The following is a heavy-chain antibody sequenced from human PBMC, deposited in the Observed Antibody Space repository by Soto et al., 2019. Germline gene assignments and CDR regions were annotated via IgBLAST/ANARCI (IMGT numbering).Heavy chain of an antibody. V-gene: IGHV1-69*01. J-gene: IGHJ4*02. CDR2: IIPIFGTA. Sequence: QVQLVQSGAEVKKPGSSVXXXXKASGGTFSSYSINWVRQAPGQGLEWMGEIIPIFGTANYAQKFQGRVTITADESTSTAYMELSSLRSEDTAVYYCARDGGRHSGGIDYWGQGTLVTVSS. D-gene: IGHD1-26*01. CDR1: GGTFSSYS. CDR3: ARDGGRHSGGIDY.